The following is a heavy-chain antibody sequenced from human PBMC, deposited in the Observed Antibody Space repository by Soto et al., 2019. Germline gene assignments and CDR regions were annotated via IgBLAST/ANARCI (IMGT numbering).Heavy chain of an antibody. Sequence: GGSLRLSCAASGFSFTSYTMNWVRQAPGKGLEWVASISAGGRSIYYADSLKGRSTVSRDNAKSSLYLQMNSLRAEDTAAYYCARSTPGNPFDIWGQGTMVTVSS. J-gene: IGHJ3*02. CDR1: GFSFTSYT. V-gene: IGHV3-21*01. CDR2: ISAGGRSI. D-gene: IGHD3-10*01. CDR3: ARSTPGNPFDI.